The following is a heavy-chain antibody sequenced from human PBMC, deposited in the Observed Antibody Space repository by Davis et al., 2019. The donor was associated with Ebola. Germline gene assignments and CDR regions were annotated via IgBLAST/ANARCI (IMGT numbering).Heavy chain of an antibody. D-gene: IGHD2-15*01. Sequence: GESLKISCAASGFTFSSYAMSWVRQAPGKGLEWVSSISNSGGTTSYTDSVKGRFTISRDNSKNTLSLQMNSLRADDTAVYYCDARPCRGNTCYTWGEDVWGQGTTVTVSS. V-gene: IGHV3-23*01. CDR1: GFTFSSYA. CDR3: DARPCRGNTCYTWGEDV. CDR2: ISNSGGTT. J-gene: IGHJ6*02.